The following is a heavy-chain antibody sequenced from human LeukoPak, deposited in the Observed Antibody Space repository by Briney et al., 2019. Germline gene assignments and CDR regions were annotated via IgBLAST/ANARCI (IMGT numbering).Heavy chain of an antibody. J-gene: IGHJ3*02. CDR1: GYSVMELS. V-gene: IGHV1-24*01. Sequence: ASVKVSCKVSGYSVMELSMHWVRQAPGKGLEWMGGFDPEDGETIYAQKFQGRVTMTEDTSTDTAYMELSSLRSEDTAVYYCATPGPDWGDAFGIWGQGTMVTVSS. CDR2: FDPEDGET. D-gene: IGHD3/OR15-3a*01. CDR3: ATPGPDWGDAFGI.